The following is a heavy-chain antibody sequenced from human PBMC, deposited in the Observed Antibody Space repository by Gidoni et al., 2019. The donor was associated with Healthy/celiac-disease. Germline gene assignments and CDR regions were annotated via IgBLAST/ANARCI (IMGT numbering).Heavy chain of an antibody. D-gene: IGHD3-3*01. CDR1: GYSISSGYY. CDR3: ARDPYYDFWSGYSLGAGYYYGMDV. CDR2: IYHSGST. V-gene: IGHV4-38-2*02. J-gene: IGHJ6*02. Sequence: QVQLQESGPGLVKPSETLSLTCAVSGYSISSGYYWGWIRQPPGKGLEWIGSIYHSGSTYYNPSLKSRVTISVDTSKNQFSLKLSSVTAADTAVYYCARDPYYDFWSGYSLGAGYYYGMDVWGQGTTVTVSS.